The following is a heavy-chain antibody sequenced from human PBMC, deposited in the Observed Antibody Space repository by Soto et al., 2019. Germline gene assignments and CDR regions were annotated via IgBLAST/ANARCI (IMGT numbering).Heavy chain of an antibody. CDR3: ARVDDSSGYGIQH. CDR1: GGSISSGGYY. D-gene: IGHD3-22*01. CDR2: IYYSGST. Sequence: SETLSLTCTVSGGSISSGGYYWSWIRQHPGKGLEWIGYIYYSGSTYYNPSLKSRVTISVDTSKNQFSLKLSSVTAADTAVYYCARVDDSSGYGIQHWGQGTLVTVSS. V-gene: IGHV4-31*03. J-gene: IGHJ1*01.